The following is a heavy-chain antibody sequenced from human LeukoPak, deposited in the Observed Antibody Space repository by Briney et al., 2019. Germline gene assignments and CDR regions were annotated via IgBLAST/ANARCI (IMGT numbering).Heavy chain of an antibody. CDR1: GFTFNDTW. V-gene: IGHV3-15*01. Sequence: GGSLRLSCAASGFTFNDTWMTWVRQAPGKGLEWVGRIKSKTDGGTTDYAAPVKGRFTISRDDSKTTLYLQMNSLKTEDTAVYYCTTTLAVAGTSMGYWGQGTLVTVSS. CDR3: TTTLAVAGTSMGY. CDR2: IKSKTDGGTT. D-gene: IGHD6-19*01. J-gene: IGHJ4*02.